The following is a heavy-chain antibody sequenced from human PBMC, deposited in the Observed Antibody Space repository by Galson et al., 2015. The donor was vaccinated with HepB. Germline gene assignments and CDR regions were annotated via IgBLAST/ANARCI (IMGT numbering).Heavy chain of an antibody. CDR3: ARVPQSYGPERGLDY. V-gene: IGHV3-66*01. Sequence: SLRLSCAASGFTVSSNYMSWVRQAPGKGLEWVSVIYSGGSTYYADSVKGRFTISRDNSKNTLYLQMNSLRAEDTAVYYCARVPQSYGPERGLDYWGQGTLVTVSS. CDR2: IYSGGST. CDR1: GFTVSSNY. D-gene: IGHD4-17*01. J-gene: IGHJ4*02.